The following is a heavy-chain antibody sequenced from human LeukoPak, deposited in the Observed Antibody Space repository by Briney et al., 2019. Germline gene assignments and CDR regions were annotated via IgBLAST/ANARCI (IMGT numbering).Heavy chain of an antibody. J-gene: IGHJ4*02. CDR1: GDSISSSDYS. V-gene: IGHV4-30-2*01. CDR2: IYHSGST. D-gene: IGHD3-22*01. CDR3: ARGWGTYYYDSRGYHTYYFDY. Sequence: SETLSLTCAVSGDSISSSDYSWSWIRQPPGKGLEWIGYIYHSGSTYYSPSLRSRVTISVDRSGNQFSLKLSSVTAADTAVYYCARGWGTYYYDSRGYHTYYFDYWGQGTLVTVSS.